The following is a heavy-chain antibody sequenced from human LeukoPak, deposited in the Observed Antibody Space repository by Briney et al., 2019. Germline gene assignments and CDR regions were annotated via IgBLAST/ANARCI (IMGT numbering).Heavy chain of an antibody. CDR2: ISPDSGYI. V-gene: IGHV3-21*01. D-gene: IGHD6-13*01. J-gene: IGHJ4*02. CDR3: APFSAVTHYYFYY. CDR1: GFTFSSHS. Sequence: KSGGSLRLSCAASGFTFSSHSLMWVRQAPGKGLEWVSSISPDSGYIYYADSVKGRLTISRDNAENSLFLQMNSLGAEDTAVYYCAPFSAVTHYYFYYWGQGTLVTVSS.